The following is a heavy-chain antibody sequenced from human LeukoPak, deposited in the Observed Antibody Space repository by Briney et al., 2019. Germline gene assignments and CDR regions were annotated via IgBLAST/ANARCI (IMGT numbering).Heavy chain of an antibody. J-gene: IGHJ6*04. CDR2: INWNGGST. CDR1: GFTFDDNG. CDR3: ARRRFPGGSLDV. V-gene: IGHV3-20*04. Sequence: GGSLRLSCAASGFTFDDNGMSRVRQAPGKGLEWVSGINWNGGSTGYADSVKGRFTISRDNAKNSLYLQMNSLRAEDTALYYCARRRFPGGSLDVWGKGTTVTVSS. D-gene: IGHD2-15*01.